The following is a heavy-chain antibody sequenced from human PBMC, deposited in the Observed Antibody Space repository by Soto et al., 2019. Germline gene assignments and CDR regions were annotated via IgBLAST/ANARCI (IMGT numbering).Heavy chain of an antibody. D-gene: IGHD2-15*01. CDR3: ARAYGGNCFDY. CDR2: ISSSSSYT. CDR1: GFTFSDYY. Sequence: GGSLRLSCAASGFTFSDYYMSWIRQAPGKGLEWVSYISSSSSYTNYADSVKGRFTISRDNAKNSLYLQMSSLRAEDTAVYYCARAYGGNCFDYWGQGTLVTVSS. J-gene: IGHJ4*02. V-gene: IGHV3-11*05.